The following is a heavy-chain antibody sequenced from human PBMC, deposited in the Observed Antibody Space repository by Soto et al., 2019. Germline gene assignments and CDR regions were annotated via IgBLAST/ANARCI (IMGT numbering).Heavy chain of an antibody. CDR3: ARDSAWLFDS. CDR2: IWYDGSNK. J-gene: IGHJ4*02. CDR1: GFTYSSYG. D-gene: IGHD5-12*01. Sequence: QVQLVESGGGVVQPGRSLRLSCAVSGFTYSSYGMHWVRQAPGKGLEWVAVIWYDGSNKYYADSVKGRFIISRDDSKNTLSLQMNSLRAEDMAVYYCARDSAWLFDSWGQGTLVTVSS. V-gene: IGHV3-33*01.